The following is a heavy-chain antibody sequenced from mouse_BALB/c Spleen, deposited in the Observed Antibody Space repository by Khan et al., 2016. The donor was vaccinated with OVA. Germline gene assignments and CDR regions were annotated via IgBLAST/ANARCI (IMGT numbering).Heavy chain of an antibody. V-gene: IGHV9-3-1*01. J-gene: IGHJ3*01. Sequence: QIQLVQSGPELKKPGETVKISCKASGYIFTNYGMNWVKQAPGQGLKWMGWMNTYTGEPTYADDLRGRFAFSLETSASTAYLQINNLKNEDTATYFCARGAFYYGRGKNAWFAYGGQGTLVTVSA. CDR3: ARGAFYYGRGKNAWFAY. D-gene: IGHD1-1*01. CDR1: GYIFTNYG. CDR2: MNTYTGEP.